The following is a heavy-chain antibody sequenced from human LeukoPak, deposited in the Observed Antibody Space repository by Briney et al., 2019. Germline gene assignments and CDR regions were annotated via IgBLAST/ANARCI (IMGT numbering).Heavy chain of an antibody. D-gene: IGHD3-22*01. CDR1: GGSISSYY. CDR2: IYYSGST. Sequence: SETLSLTCTVSGGSISSYYWSWIRQPPGKGLEWIGYIYYSGSTNYNPSLKSQVTISVDTSKNQFSLKLSSVTAADTAVYYCAREDYYDNWFDPWGQGTLVTVSS. V-gene: IGHV4-59*01. J-gene: IGHJ5*02. CDR3: AREDYYDNWFDP.